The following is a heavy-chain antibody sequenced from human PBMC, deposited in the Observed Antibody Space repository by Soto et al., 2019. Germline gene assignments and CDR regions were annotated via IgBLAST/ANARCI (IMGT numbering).Heavy chain of an antibody. V-gene: IGHV1-18*01. D-gene: IGHD6-19*01. Sequence: ASVKVPCKASEGTFSSYAISWVRQAPGQGNEWMGGISAYNGNTNYAQKLQGRVTMTTDTSTSTAYMELRSLRSDDTAVYYCARHLPLYSSGWLGAFDIWGQGTMVTV. CDR1: EGTFSSYA. J-gene: IGHJ3*02. CDR2: ISAYNGNT. CDR3: ARHLPLYSSGWLGAFDI.